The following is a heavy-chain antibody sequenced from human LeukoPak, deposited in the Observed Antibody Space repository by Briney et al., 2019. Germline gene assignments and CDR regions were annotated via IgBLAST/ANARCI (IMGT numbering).Heavy chain of an antibody. V-gene: IGHV4-4*02. CDR1: GGSISSSNW. CDR2: IYHSGST. CDR3: ARHMAIWFGESQPGGGVDY. J-gene: IGHJ4*02. D-gene: IGHD3-10*01. Sequence: SGTLSLTCAVSGGSISSSNWWSWVRQPPGKGLEWIGEIYHSGSTNYNPSLKSRVTISVDTSKNQFSLKLSSVTAADTAVYYCARHMAIWFGESQPGGGVDYWGQGTLVTVSS.